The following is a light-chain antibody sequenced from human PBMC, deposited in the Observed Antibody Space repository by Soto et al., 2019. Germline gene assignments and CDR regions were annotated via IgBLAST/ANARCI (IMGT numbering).Light chain of an antibody. CDR2: AAS. J-gene: IGKJ1*01. V-gene: IGKV1-39*01. CDR1: QSISSY. CDR3: QQSYSTFWT. Sequence: DIQMTQSPSSLSASVGDRVTITCRASQSISSYLNWYQQKPGKAPKLLIYAASSLQSGVSSRFSGSVSGTDFTLSFSSLQPEDFATYYCQQSYSTFWTFGQGTKVDIK.